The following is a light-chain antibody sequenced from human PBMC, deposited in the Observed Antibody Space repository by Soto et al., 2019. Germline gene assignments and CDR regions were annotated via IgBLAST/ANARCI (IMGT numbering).Light chain of an antibody. J-gene: IGKJ2*01. CDR3: HQYNNWPPYT. CDR2: GAS. V-gene: IGKV3-15*01. CDR1: QSVSTN. Sequence: EIVMTQSPATLSVFPGERATLSCRASQSVSTNLAWYQQKPGQAPRLLIYGASASATGITARFSGSGAGTEFTLTISSLQSEDFAVYYCHQYNNWPPYTFGQGTKLEIK.